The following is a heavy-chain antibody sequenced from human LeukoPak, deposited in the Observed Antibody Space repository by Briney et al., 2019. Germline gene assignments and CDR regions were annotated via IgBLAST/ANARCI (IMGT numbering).Heavy chain of an antibody. CDR1: GGSISSSNW. Sequence: SETLSLICAVSGGSISSSNWWSWVRQPPGKGLEWIGEIYHSGSTNYNPSLKSRVTISVDKSKNQFSLKLSSVTAADTAVYYCARGDYGDYDRLHYYYGMDVWGQGTTVTVSS. J-gene: IGHJ6*02. V-gene: IGHV4-4*02. CDR3: ARGDYGDYDRLHYYYGMDV. D-gene: IGHD4-17*01. CDR2: IYHSGST.